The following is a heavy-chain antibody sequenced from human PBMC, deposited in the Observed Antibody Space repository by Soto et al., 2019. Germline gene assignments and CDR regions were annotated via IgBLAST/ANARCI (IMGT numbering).Heavy chain of an antibody. CDR1: GFTFSSYS. CDR2: ISSSGSYI. Sequence: PGGSLRLSCAASGFTFSSYSMNWVRQAPGKGLEWVSSISSSGSYIYYADSVKGRFTISRDNAKNSLYLQMNSLRAEDTAVYYCARDVWGRRFGELLYPAIYYYYYYGMDVWGQGTTVTVSS. V-gene: IGHV3-21*01. J-gene: IGHJ6*02. D-gene: IGHD3-10*01. CDR3: ARDVWGRRFGELLYPAIYYYYYYGMDV.